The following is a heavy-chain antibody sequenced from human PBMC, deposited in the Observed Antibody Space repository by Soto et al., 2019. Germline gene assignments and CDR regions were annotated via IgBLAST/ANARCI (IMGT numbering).Heavy chain of an antibody. CDR3: ARDYLRITGTRYYYYGMDV. Sequence: ASVKVSCKASGYTFTSYGISWVRQAPGQGLEWMGWISAYNGNTNYAQKLQGRVTMTTDTSTSTAYMELRSLRSDDTAVYYCARDYLRITGTRYYYYGMDVWGQGTTVTVSS. CDR2: ISAYNGNT. D-gene: IGHD1-20*01. V-gene: IGHV1-18*01. J-gene: IGHJ6*02. CDR1: GYTFTSYG.